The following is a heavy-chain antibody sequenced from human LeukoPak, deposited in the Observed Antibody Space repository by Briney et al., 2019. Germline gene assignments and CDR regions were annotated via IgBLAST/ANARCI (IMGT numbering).Heavy chain of an antibody. Sequence: GESLKISCQGSGYSFTSYWIGWVRQMPGKGLEWMGIIYPGDSDTRYSPSFQGQVTISADKSISTAYLQWSRLKASDTAMYYCARHVEAAAGTSCFDYGGRGTLVTVSS. CDR2: IYPGDSDT. V-gene: IGHV5-51*01. D-gene: IGHD6-13*01. CDR3: ARHVEAAAGTSCFDY. CDR1: GYSFTSYW. J-gene: IGHJ4*02.